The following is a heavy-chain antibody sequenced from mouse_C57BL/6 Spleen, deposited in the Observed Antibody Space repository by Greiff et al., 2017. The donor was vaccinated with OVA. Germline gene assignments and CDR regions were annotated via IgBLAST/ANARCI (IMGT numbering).Heavy chain of an antibody. V-gene: IGHV1-64*01. Sequence: QVQLQQPGAELVKPGASVKLSCKASGYTFTSYWMHWVKQRPGQGLEWIGMIHPNSGSTNYNEKFKSKATLTVDKSSSTAYMQLSSLTSEDSAVYYCARDTYYSKWDAMDYWGQGTSVTVSS. D-gene: IGHD2-5*01. CDR2: IHPNSGST. CDR3: ARDTYYSKWDAMDY. CDR1: GYTFTSYW. J-gene: IGHJ4*01.